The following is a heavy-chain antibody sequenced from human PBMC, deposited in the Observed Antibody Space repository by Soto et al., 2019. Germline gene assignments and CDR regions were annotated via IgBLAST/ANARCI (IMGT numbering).Heavy chain of an antibody. CDR3: ARNVRSGYYSNDAFDI. CDR1: GGTFSSYT. CDR2: VIPILAIV. D-gene: IGHD3-22*01. V-gene: IGHV1-69*02. J-gene: IGHJ3*02. Sequence: QVQLVQSGAEVKKPGSSVKVSCKTSGGTFSSYTINWVRQAPGQGLEWMGRVIPILAIVNYAQKFQATVTITADKATSTAYMELSSLRSDDTAVYYCARNVRSGYYSNDAFDIWGQGTLVTVSS.